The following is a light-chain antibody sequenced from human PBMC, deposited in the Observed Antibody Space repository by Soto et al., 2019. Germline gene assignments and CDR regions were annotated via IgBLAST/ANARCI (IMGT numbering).Light chain of an antibody. J-gene: IGLJ1*01. V-gene: IGLV2-14*03. Sequence: QAVVTQPASVSGSPGQSITISCTGTSSDIGAFTFVSWYQQHPGKVPKLMIFDVNRRPSGVSDRFSGSKSGNTASLTISGLQAEDEGDYYCSSYTSSSTHVFGGGTKLTVL. CDR3: SSYTSSSTHV. CDR2: DVN. CDR1: SSDIGAFTF.